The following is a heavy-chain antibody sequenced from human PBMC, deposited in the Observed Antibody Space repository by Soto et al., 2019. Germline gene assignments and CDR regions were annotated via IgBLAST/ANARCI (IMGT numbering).Heavy chain of an antibody. CDR2: ISYDGSNK. CDR1: GFTFSSYG. V-gene: IGHV3-30*18. Sequence: GGSLRLSCAASGFTFSSYGMHWVRQAPGKGLEWVAVISYDGSNKYYADSVKGRFTISRDNSKNTLYLQMNSLRAEDTAVYYCAKDATMVRGVIVGAYFDYWGQGTLVTVSS. J-gene: IGHJ4*02. D-gene: IGHD3-10*01. CDR3: AKDATMVRGVIVGAYFDY.